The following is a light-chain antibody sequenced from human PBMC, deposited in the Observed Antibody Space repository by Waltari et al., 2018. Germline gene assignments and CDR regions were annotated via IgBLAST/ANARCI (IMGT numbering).Light chain of an antibody. CDR2: YDS. CDR3: QVWDDVTDSGV. J-gene: IGLJ3*02. V-gene: IGLV3-21*04. Sequence: YVLTQPPSVSVDPGKTARLTCGGDNIGSKSVNWYQQKPGQAPGLVMFYDSDRPPEIPERFSGSNAGNTATLTISWVEAGDEADYHCQVWDDVTDSGVFGGGTKLTVL. CDR1: NIGSKS.